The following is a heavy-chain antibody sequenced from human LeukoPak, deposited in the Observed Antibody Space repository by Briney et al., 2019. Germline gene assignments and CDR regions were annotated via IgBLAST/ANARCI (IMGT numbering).Heavy chain of an antibody. CDR3: AREDGYCSGGNCYSYFDS. D-gene: IGHD2-15*01. CDR2: ISDSSTYI. Sequence: GGSLRLSCAASGFTFSSHAMNWVRQAPGTGLEWVSSISDSSTYIFYADSVKGRFTISRDSAKNSLYLQMYSLRAEDTAVYFCAREDGYCSGGNCYSYFDSWGQGTLVTVSS. CDR1: GFTFSSHA. V-gene: IGHV3-21*01. J-gene: IGHJ4*02.